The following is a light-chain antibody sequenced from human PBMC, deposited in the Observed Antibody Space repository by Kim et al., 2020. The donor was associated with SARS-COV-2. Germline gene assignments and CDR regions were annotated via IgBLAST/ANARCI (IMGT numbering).Light chain of an antibody. CDR2: EVS. CDR1: SSDVGGYNY. V-gene: IGLV2-8*01. Sequence: SVTISCTGTSSDVGGYNYVSWYQQHPGKAPKFMIYEVSKRPSGVPDRFSGSKSGNTASPTVSGLQAEDEADYYCSSYAGSNNFVVFGGGTQLTVL. CDR3: SSYAGSNNFVV. J-gene: IGLJ2*01.